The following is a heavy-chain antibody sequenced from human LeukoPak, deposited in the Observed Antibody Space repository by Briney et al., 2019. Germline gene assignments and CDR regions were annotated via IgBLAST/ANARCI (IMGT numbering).Heavy chain of an antibody. Sequence: PGRSLRLSCTASGFTFSNYGMHWVRQAPGKGLEWVAVILYDGNDEYYTDSVKGRFAISRDNSKNSLYLQMNSLRAEDTAVYYCARDGRWELPFDYWGQGTLVTVSS. CDR2: ILYDGNDE. J-gene: IGHJ4*02. V-gene: IGHV3-33*08. D-gene: IGHD1-26*01. CDR3: ARDGRWELPFDY. CDR1: GFTFSNYG.